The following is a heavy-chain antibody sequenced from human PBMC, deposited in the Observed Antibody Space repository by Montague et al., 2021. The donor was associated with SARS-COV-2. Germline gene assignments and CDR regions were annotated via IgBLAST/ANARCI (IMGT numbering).Heavy chain of an antibody. Sequence: CAISGDSVSTHSGDWDWMRQFPSRGLEWLGRTYYRYQWYNDYAVSLKTRITITPDTSKNLFSLQLRSVTPDDTAVYYCARMAVAPRPGAYYGMAVWGQGTTVTVSS. CDR1: GDSVSTHSGD. CDR2: TYYRYQWYN. J-gene: IGHJ6*02. D-gene: IGHD6-6*01. CDR3: ARMAVAPRPGAYYGMAV. V-gene: IGHV6-1*01.